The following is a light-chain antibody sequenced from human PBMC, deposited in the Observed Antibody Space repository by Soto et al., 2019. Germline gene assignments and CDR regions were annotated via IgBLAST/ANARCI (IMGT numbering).Light chain of an antibody. Sequence: QSVMTQPPSVSAAPGQKVTISCSGSSSNIGGNSVSWYQQLPGTAPKLLIYDDNKRPSGIPVRFSGSRSGTSATLAFTGFQTGDEADYYCCSGDSSWGVYVFGTGTKLTVL. J-gene: IGLJ1*01. CDR2: DDN. CDR1: SSNIGGNS. V-gene: IGLV1-51*01. CDR3: CSGDSSWGVYV.